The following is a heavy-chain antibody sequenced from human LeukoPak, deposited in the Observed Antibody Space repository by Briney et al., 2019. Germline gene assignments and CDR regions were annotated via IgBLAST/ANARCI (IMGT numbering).Heavy chain of an antibody. CDR2: ICSGGST. CDR1: GCTVSSNY. V-gene: IGHV3-53*01. J-gene: IGHJ4*02. CDR3: ARDDVAVAGTDY. D-gene: IGHD6-19*01. Sequence: GGSLRLSCAASGCTVSSNYMTWVRQAPGKGLEWVSVICSGGSTSYADSVKGRFTISRDNSKNTLHLQMNSLRAEDTAVYYCARDDVAVAGTDYWGQGTLVTVSS.